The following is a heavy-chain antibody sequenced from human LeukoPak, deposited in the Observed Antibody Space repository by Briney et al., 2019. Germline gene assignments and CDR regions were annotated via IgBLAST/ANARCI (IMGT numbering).Heavy chain of an antibody. Sequence: PGGSLRLSCAASGFTVSINYMSWVRQAPGMGLEWVSIIYSDGSTYYADSMKDRFTISRDNSKNTLYLQVNTLRAEDTVVYYCARTSVGSGSQSHDAFDIWGQGTMVTVSS. CDR2: IYSDGST. CDR1: GFTVSINY. CDR3: ARTSVGSGSQSHDAFDI. J-gene: IGHJ3*02. D-gene: IGHD3-10*01. V-gene: IGHV3-66*01.